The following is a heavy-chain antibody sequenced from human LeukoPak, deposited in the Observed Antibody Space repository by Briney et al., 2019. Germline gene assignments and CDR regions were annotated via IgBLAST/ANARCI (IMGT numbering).Heavy chain of an antibody. CDR2: INRSGTT. J-gene: IGHJ5*02. V-gene: IGHV4-34*01. CDR1: GGSFSDDY. CDR3: ARLVPPGWFDP. Sequence: SETLSLTCAVYGGSFSDDYWTWIRQPPGKGLEWIGRINRSGTTTYSPSLKSRVTISLDTSRNQFSLKLTSVTAADPAVYYCARLVPPGWFDPWGQGTLVTVSS.